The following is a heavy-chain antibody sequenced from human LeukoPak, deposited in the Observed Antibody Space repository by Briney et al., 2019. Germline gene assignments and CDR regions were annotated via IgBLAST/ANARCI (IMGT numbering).Heavy chain of an antibody. CDR3: AKDHHYYYDSSGYYYYYYGMDV. J-gene: IGHJ6*02. D-gene: IGHD3-22*01. Sequence: PGGSLRLSCAGSGFTFSGYEMNWVRQAPGKGLEWVAYISNSGTTLYYADSVKGRFTISRDNSKNTLYLQMNSLRAEDTAVYYCAKDHHYYYDSSGYYYYYYGMDVWGQGTTVTVSS. V-gene: IGHV3-48*03. CDR2: ISNSGTTL. CDR1: GFTFSGYE.